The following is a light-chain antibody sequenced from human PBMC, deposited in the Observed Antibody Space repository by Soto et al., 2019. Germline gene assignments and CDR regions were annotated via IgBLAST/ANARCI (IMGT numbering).Light chain of an antibody. J-gene: IGKJ1*01. CDR2: GAS. V-gene: IGKV3D-15*01. CDR3: QQYNNWPLWT. Sequence: EIVMTQPPATLSVSPGERPTLPCRASQSVSSNLAWYQQKPGQAPRLLMSGASGRATGIPDRFSGSGSGTDFTLTISRLEPEDFAVYYCQQYNNWPLWTFGQGTKVDIK. CDR1: QSVSSN.